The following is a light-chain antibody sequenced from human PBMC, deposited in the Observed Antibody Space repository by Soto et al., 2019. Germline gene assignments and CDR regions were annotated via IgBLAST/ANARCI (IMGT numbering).Light chain of an antibody. CDR3: QSYDSSLSAVV. Sequence: QPVLTQPPSVSGAPGQRVTISCTGSSSNIGAIYDVHWYQHLPGTAPKLLIYGNNNRPSGVPDRFSGSKSGTSASLAITGLQAEDEADYYCQSYDSSLSAVVFGGGTQLTVL. V-gene: IGLV1-40*01. J-gene: IGLJ2*01. CDR1: SSNIGAIYD. CDR2: GNN.